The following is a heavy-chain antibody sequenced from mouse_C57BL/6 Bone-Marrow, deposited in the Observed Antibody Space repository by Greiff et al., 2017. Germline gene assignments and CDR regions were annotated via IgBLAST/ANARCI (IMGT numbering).Heavy chain of an antibody. CDR1: GYSITSGYY. Sequence: EVQLQESGPGLVKPSQSLSLTCSVTGYSITSGYYWNWIRQFPGNKLEWMSFISYDGSNNYNPTLKNRISITRDTSKNQFFLKLNSVTTEDTATYYCAREGYYYGSSYFDYWGQGPTLTVSS. D-gene: IGHD1-1*01. V-gene: IGHV3-6*01. J-gene: IGHJ2*01. CDR2: ISYDGSN. CDR3: AREGYYYGSSYFDY.